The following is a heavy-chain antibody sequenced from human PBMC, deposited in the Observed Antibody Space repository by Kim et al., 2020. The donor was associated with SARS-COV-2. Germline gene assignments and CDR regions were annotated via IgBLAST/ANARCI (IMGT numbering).Heavy chain of an antibody. D-gene: IGHD3-22*01. Sequence: GGSLRLSCAASGFTFDDYAMHWVRQAPGKGLEWVSGISWNSGSIGYADSVKGRFTISRDNAKNSLYLQMNSLRAEDTALYYCAKGLYDSRGDDAFDIWGQGTMVTVSS. V-gene: IGHV3-9*01. CDR3: AKGLYDSRGDDAFDI. CDR2: ISWNSGSI. J-gene: IGHJ3*02. CDR1: GFTFDDYA.